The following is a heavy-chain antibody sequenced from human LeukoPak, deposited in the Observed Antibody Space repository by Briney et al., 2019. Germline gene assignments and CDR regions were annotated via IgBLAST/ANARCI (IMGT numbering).Heavy chain of an antibody. CDR3: ARDRVPATADYYYYYMDV. CDR2: IYYSGST. V-gene: IGHV4-59*12. CDR1: GGSISSYY. D-gene: IGHD2-2*01. Sequence: SETLSLTCTVSGGSISSYYWSWIRQPPGKGLEWTGYIYYSGSTNYNPSLKSRVTISVDTSKNQFSLKLSSVTAADTTVYYCARDRVPATADYYYYYMDVWGKGTTVTISS. J-gene: IGHJ6*03.